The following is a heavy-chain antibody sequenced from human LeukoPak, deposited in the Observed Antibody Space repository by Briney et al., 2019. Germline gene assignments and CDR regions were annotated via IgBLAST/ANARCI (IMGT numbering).Heavy chain of an antibody. V-gene: IGHV1-2*02. D-gene: IGHD1-26*01. J-gene: IGHJ4*02. Sequence: GASVKVSCKASGYTFTGYYMHWVRQAPGRGLEWMGWINPNSGGTNYAQKFQDRLIMTRDTSTSTVYMELSSLRSEDTAVYYCAREKSGTYFFDYWGQGTLVTVSS. CDR1: GYTFTGYY. CDR2: INPNSGGT. CDR3: AREKSGTYFFDY.